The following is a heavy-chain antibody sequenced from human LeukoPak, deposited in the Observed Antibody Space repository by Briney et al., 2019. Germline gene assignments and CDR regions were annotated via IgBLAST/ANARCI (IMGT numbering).Heavy chain of an antibody. D-gene: IGHD3-10*01. CDR3: AKVGDYYGSGKYSNFDY. CDR2: ISGSGSTT. V-gene: IGHV3-23*01. J-gene: IGHJ4*02. Sequence: GGSLRLSCAASGFTFSSYAMTWVRQAPGKGLEWVSAISGSGSTTHYADSVKGRFTISRDNSKNTLYLQMSSLRAEDTAVYYCAKVGDYYGSGKYSNFDYWGQGTLVTVSS. CDR1: GFTFSSYA.